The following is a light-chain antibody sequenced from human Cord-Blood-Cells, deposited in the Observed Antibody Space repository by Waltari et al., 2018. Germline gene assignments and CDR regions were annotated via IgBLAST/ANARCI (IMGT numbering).Light chain of an antibody. CDR1: SSDVGSYNL. J-gene: IGLJ1*01. Sequence: QSALTQPASVSGSPGQSITISCTGTSSDVGSYNLVPWYQQHPGKAPKLMIYEGSKRPSGVSNRFSGSKSGNTASLTISGLQAEDEADYYCCSYAGSSTFDFGTGTKVTVL. V-gene: IGLV2-23*03. CDR3: CSYAGSSTFD. CDR2: EGS.